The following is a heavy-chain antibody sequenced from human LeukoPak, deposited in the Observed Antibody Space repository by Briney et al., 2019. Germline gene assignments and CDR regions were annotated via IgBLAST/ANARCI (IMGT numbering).Heavy chain of an antibody. V-gene: IGHV4-34*01. Sequence: SETLSLTCAVYGGSFSGYYWSWIRQPPGKGLEWIGEINHSGSTNHNPSLKSRVTISVDTSKNQFSLKLSSVTAADTAVYYCARGVGSSWGHWGQGTLVTVSS. J-gene: IGHJ4*02. CDR2: INHSGST. CDR3: ARGVGSSWGH. D-gene: IGHD6-13*01. CDR1: GGSFSGYY.